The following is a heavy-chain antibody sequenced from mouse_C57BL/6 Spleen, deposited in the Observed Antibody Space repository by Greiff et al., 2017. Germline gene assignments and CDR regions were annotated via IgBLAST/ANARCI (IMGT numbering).Heavy chain of an antibody. CDR2: INPNNGGT. D-gene: IGHD2-3*01. J-gene: IGHJ2*01. V-gene: IGHV1-26*01. CDR3: ARFDGYYETFDY. Sequence: VQLQQSGPELVKPGASVKISCKASGYTFTDYYMNWVKQSHGKSLEWIGDINPNNGGTSYNQKFKGKATLTVDKSSSTAYMELRSLTSEDSAVYYCARFDGYYETFDYWGQGTTLTVSS. CDR1: GYTFTDYY.